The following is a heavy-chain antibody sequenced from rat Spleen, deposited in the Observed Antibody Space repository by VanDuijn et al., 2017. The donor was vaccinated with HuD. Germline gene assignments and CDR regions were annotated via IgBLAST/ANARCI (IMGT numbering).Heavy chain of an antibody. Sequence: EVQLVESGGGLVQPGRSLKLSCAASGFTFSNYGMAWVRQAPTKGLEWVATISYDGSSTYYRDSVKGRFTISRDNAKSTLYLQMDSLRSEDTATYYCARHRGYWWDYFDYWGQGVMVTVSS. V-gene: IGHV5-29*01. CDR3: ARHRGYWWDYFDY. CDR1: GFTFSNYG. D-gene: IGHD4-3*01. CDR2: ISYDGSST. J-gene: IGHJ2*01.